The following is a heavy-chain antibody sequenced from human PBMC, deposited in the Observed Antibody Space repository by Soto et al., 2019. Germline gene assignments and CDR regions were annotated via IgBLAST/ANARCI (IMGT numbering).Heavy chain of an antibody. CDR1: GFTLNNYW. V-gene: IGHV3-74*01. D-gene: IGHD6-19*01. J-gene: IGHJ3*01. CDR2: INKDASSV. CDR3: ARALAGSRNGFDV. Sequence: LRLSCTASGFTLNNYWMQWVRQVPGKGLVWVSRINKDASSVDFADSVKGRFAIYKENAKNTLYLQMDSLRPEDMAVYYCARALAGSRNGFDVWGLGTMVTVSS.